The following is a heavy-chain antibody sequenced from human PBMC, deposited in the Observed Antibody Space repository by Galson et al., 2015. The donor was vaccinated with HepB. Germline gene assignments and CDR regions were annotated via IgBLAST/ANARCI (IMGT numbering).Heavy chain of an antibody. Sequence: SVKVSCKASGYTFTSYAMHWVRQAPGQRLEWMGWINAGNGNTKYSQKFQGRVTITRDTSASTAYMELSSLRPEDTAVYYCAREGGYRMGATPVIWGQGTMVTVSS. CDR2: INAGNGNT. CDR3: AREGGYRMGATPVI. CDR1: GYTFTSYA. V-gene: IGHV1-3*01. J-gene: IGHJ3*02. D-gene: IGHD1-26*01.